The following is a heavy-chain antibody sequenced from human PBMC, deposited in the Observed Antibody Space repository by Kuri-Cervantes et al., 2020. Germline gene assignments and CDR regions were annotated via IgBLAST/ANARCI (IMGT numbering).Heavy chain of an antibody. D-gene: IGHD3-22*01. CDR3: AKSLVDSSGYYYTGFDY. V-gene: IGHV3-23*01. J-gene: IGHJ4*02. CDR2: ISGSGGST. CDR1: GFTFSSFA. Sequence: ETLSLTCAASGFTFSSFAMTWVRQAPGKGLEWVSAISGSGGSTYSADSVKGRFTLSRDNSKNTLYLQMNSRSAEDTAVYYCAKSLVDSSGYYYTGFDYWGQGTLVTVSS.